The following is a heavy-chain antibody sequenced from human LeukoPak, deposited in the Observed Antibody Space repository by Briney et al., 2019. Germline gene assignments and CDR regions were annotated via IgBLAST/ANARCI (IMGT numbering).Heavy chain of an antibody. CDR1: GGSFSGYY. Sequence: SETLSLTCAVYGGSFSGYYWSWIRQPPGKGLEWIGSIYYSGSTYYNPSLKSRATISVDTSKNQFSLKLNSVTATDTAVYYCARHYGPWGQGTLVTVSS. CDR3: ARHYGP. V-gene: IGHV4-34*01. J-gene: IGHJ4*02. D-gene: IGHD3-16*01. CDR2: IYYSGST.